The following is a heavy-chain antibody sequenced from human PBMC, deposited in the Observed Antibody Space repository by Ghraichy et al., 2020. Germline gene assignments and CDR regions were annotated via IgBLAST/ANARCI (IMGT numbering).Heavy chain of an antibody. CDR1: EFSFITYW. CDR3: VRNNAMDV. V-gene: IGHV3-7*03. J-gene: IGHJ6*02. Sequence: GESLNISCAASEFSFITYWMTWVRQAPGKGLEWVANINQDENQKYYVDSVKGRFTISRDNAKNSLYLQMNSLRAEDTAVYYCVRNNAMDVWGQGTTVTVSS. D-gene: IGHD1/OR15-1a*01. CDR2: INQDENQK.